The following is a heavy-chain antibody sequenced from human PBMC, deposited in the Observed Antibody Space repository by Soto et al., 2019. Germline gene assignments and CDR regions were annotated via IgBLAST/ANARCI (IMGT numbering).Heavy chain of an antibody. CDR1: GGSISSGDYY. V-gene: IGHV4-30-4*01. CDR2: IYYSGST. CDR3: AGDSRTMSELYYYYGMDV. D-gene: IGHD3-3*01. J-gene: IGHJ6*02. Sequence: PSETLSLTCTVSGGSISSGDYYWSWIRQPPGKGLEWIGYIYYSGSTYYNPSLKSRVTISVDTSKNQFSLKLSSVTAADTAVYYCAGDSRTMSELYYYYGMDVWGQGTTVTVSS.